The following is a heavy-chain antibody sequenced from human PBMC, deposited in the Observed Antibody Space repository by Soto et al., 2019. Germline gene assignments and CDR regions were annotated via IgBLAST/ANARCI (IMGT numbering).Heavy chain of an antibody. CDR3: AQSAYCGGDCYLTY. CDR1: GFSLSTSGVD. D-gene: IGHD2-21*01. J-gene: IGHJ4*02. CDR2: IYWDGDK. Sequence: SGPTLVNPTQTLTLTCTFSGFSLSTSGVDVGWIRQPPGKALEWLALIYWDGDKRYSPSLKSRPSITKDTSKNQVVLTMTNMDPVDTATYYCAQSAYCGGDCYLTYWGQGTLVTVSS. V-gene: IGHV2-5*02.